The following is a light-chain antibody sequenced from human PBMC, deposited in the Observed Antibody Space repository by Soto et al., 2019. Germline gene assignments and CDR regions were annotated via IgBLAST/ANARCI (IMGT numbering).Light chain of an antibody. J-gene: IGKJ4*01. Sequence: IVLTQSPGALSLSPGEGATLSCRASQSIKNNFLAWYHQRPCQAPRLLIHAASIRASRIPDRFTGTASGTYFTLTIRRLEPDDFAVYYGQQYGTSLTFGG. CDR3: QQYGTSLT. CDR1: QSIKNNF. CDR2: AAS. V-gene: IGKV3-20*01.